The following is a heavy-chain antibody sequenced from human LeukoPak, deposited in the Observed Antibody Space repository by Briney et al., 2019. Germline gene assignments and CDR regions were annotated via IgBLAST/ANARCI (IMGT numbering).Heavy chain of an antibody. J-gene: IGHJ5*02. V-gene: IGHV3-7*01. CDR3: ARIHSRSYEGWFDP. CDR2: IKQDGSEK. Sequence: PGGSLRLSCAASGFTFSSYWMSWVRQAPGKGLEWVANIKQDGSEKYYVDSVKGRFTISRDNAKNSLYLQMNSLRAEDTAVYYCARIHSRSYEGWFDPWGQGTLVTVSS. CDR1: GFTFSSYW. D-gene: IGHD1-26*01.